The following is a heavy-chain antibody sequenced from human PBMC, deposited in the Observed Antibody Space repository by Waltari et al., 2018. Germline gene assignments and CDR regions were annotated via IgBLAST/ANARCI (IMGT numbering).Heavy chain of an antibody. CDR3: ARGWNYDWFDP. J-gene: IGHJ5*02. V-gene: IGHV1-3*03. CDR1: GYTFTSYA. CDR2: INAGNGNT. D-gene: IGHD1-7*01. Sequence: QVQLVQSGAEVKKPGASVTVSCKASGYTFTSYAMHWVRQAPGQRLEWMGWINAGNGNTKYSQEFQGRVTITRDTSASTAYMELSSLRSEDMAVYYCARGWNYDWFDPWGQGTLVTVSS.